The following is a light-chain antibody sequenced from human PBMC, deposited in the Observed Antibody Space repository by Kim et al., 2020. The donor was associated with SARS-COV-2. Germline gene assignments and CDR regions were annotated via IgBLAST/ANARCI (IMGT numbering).Light chain of an antibody. CDR3: HHYNALLT. J-gene: IGKJ1*01. Sequence: DIQMTQSPSTLSASVGDRVTITCRASQNINSWFDWYQQKPGKAPKLLIYKASSLESGVPSRFSGSGSGTEFTLTISQQPDDFAAYYRHHYNALLTFGHGTKVDIK. CDR1: QNINSW. CDR2: KAS. V-gene: IGKV1-5*03.